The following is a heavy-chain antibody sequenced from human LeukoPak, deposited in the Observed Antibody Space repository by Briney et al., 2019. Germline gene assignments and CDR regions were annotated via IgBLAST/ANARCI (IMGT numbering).Heavy chain of an antibody. D-gene: IGHD4-11*01. V-gene: IGHV3-48*03. CDR2: ISSSGSTI. J-gene: IGHJ4*02. Sequence: ETGGSLRLSCAASGFTFRSYEMNWVRQAPGKGLEWVSYISSSGSTIYYADSVKGRFTISRDNAKNSLFLQMNSLRAEDTAVYYCARDQRGYSDYPPAVDYWGQGTLVTVSS. CDR1: GFTFRSYE. CDR3: ARDQRGYSDYPPAVDY.